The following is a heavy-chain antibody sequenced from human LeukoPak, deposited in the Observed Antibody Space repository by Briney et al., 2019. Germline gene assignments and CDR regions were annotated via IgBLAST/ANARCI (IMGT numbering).Heavy chain of an antibody. CDR1: GFTFSRYG. CDR3: AKDLSGRRGSFDY. V-gene: IGHV3-30*18. CDR2: ISSDGNNE. D-gene: IGHD3-10*01. Sequence: GGSLRLSCAASGFTFSRYGMHWVRQAPGKGLEWVALISSDGNNEYYADSVKGRFTISRDNSKNTLFLQMNSLRAEDTAVYYCAKDLSGRRGSFDYWGQGTLVTVSS. J-gene: IGHJ4*02.